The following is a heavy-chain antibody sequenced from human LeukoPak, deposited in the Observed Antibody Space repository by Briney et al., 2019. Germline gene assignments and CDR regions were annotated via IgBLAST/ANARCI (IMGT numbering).Heavy chain of an antibody. D-gene: IGHD2-21*02. CDR1: GGSISSSSYY. J-gene: IGHJ4*02. CDR2: IYYSGTT. V-gene: IGHV4-39*01. CDR3: ARRLHYFDY. Sequence: PSETLSLTCTVSGGSISSSSYYWGWIRQPPGKGLEWIGSIYYSGTTYYNPSLKGRVTIFVDTSNNQFSLRLSSVTAADTAVYYCARRLHYFDYWGQGSLVTVSS.